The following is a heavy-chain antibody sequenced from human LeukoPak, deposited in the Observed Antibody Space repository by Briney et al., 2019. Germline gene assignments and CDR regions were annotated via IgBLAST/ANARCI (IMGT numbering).Heavy chain of an antibody. CDR2: TYYTSKVTN. Sequence: SQTLSLTCAISRDSASSNTVASNSFRQSPSSGLEWLGRTYYTSKVTNHYAVSVQTRIAVNPSTTKTQFSLHFNYVTTVDTTVYYCERRAYRRFDPWGQGTLVTVSS. J-gene: IGHJ5*02. CDR3: ERRAYRRFDP. V-gene: IGHV6-1*01. CDR1: RDSASSNTVA.